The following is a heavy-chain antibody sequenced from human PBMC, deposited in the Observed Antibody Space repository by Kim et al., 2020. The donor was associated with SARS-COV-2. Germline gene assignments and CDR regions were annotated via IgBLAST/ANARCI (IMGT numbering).Heavy chain of an antibody. CDR3: ARQIAAADAWFDP. J-gene: IGHJ5*02. D-gene: IGHD6-13*01. CDR1: GCSISSISYY. CDR2: IYYSGST. V-gene: IGHV4-39*01. Sequence: SETLSLTCTVSGCSISSISYYWGWIRQPPGKGLEWIGSIYYSGSTYYNPSPKSRVTISVTTSKNQFSLKLSSVTAADTAVYYCARQIAAADAWFDPWGQGTLVTVSS.